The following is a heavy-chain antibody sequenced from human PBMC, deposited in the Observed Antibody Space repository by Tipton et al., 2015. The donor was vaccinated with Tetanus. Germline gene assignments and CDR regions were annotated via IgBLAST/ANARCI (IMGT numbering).Heavy chain of an antibody. D-gene: IGHD1-26*01. CDR2: IYYSGSA. Sequence: LVQPSQTLSLSCTVSGGPISSGGYYWSWIRQHPGKGLEWIGGIYYSGSAYYNPSLKSRVTISVDTSKNQFSLKLNSVTAADTAVYYCARDQARGARGWNYFDYWGQGTLVTVSS. CDR1: GGPISSGGYY. V-gene: IGHV4-31*03. CDR3: ARDQARGARGWNYFDY. J-gene: IGHJ4*02.